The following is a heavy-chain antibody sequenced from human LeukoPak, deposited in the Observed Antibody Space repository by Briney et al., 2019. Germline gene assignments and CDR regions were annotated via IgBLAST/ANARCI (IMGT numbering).Heavy chain of an antibody. CDR3: ARGYDSSGPDY. D-gene: IGHD3-22*01. V-gene: IGHV3-33*01. Sequence: GGSLRLSCAASGFTFSSYGMHWVRQAPGKGLEWVAVIWYDGSNKYYADPVRGRFTISRDNSKNTLYLQMNSLRAEDTAVYYCARGYDSSGPDYWGQGTLVTVSS. CDR2: IWYDGSNK. J-gene: IGHJ4*02. CDR1: GFTFSSYG.